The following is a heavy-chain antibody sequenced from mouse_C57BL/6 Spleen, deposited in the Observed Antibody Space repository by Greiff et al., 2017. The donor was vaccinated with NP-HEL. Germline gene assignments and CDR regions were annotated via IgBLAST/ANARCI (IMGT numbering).Heavy chain of an antibody. J-gene: IGHJ3*01. CDR3: ARYGNSFAY. Sequence: QVQLQQPGAELVRPGSSVKLSCKASGYTFTSYWMDWVKQRPGQGLEWIGEIDPSDSYTNYNQKFKGKSTLTVDKSSSTAYMQLSSLTSEDSAVYYCARYGNSFAYWGQGTLVTVSA. CDR2: IDPSDSYT. CDR1: GYTFTSYW. D-gene: IGHD1-1*01. V-gene: IGHV1-69*01.